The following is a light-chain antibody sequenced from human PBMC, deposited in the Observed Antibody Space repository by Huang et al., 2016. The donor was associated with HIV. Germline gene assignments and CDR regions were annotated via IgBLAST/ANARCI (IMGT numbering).Light chain of an antibody. Sequence: EIEMTQSPATLSVSPGERATLYCRASHSVDSDLAWYQQKPGQAPRLLIYDASTRATGISAKFNGTGSGTEFSLSITNLQSEDFAVYYCQQYNDWPPLTFGGGTKVEI. CDR2: DAS. CDR1: HSVDSD. V-gene: IGKV3-15*01. CDR3: QQYNDWPPLT. J-gene: IGKJ4*01.